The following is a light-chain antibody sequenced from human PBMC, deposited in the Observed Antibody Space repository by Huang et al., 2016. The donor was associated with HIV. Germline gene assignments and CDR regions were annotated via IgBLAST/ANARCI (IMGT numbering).Light chain of an antibody. CDR2: DAS. V-gene: IGKV1-33*01. CDR3: QQYYNLLPT. CDR1: QDISNF. Sequence: IQMTHSQSSLSASVGDRVTITCRASQDISNFLNWYQQKPGKAPKRLIYDASNLEAGVPARFSGSGSGTDFTFTISSLQPEDIATYYCQQYYNLLPTFGQGTKLEIK. J-gene: IGKJ2*01.